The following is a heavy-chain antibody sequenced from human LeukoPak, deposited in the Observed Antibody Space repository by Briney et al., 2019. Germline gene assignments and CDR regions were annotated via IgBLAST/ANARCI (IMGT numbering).Heavy chain of an antibody. CDR2: FDPEDGET. Sequence: ASVKVSCKVSGYTLTELSMHWVRQAPGKGLGWMGGFDPEDGETIYAQKFQGRVTMTEDTSTDTAYMELSSLRSEDTAVYYCATADNWNPTGGYGMDVWGKGTTVTVSS. V-gene: IGHV1-24*01. J-gene: IGHJ6*04. D-gene: IGHD1-1*01. CDR3: ATADNWNPTGGYGMDV. CDR1: GYTLTELS.